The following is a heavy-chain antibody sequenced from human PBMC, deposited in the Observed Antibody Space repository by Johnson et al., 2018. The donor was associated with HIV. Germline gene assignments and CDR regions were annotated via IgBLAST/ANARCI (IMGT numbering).Heavy chain of an antibody. V-gene: IGHV3-30*18. D-gene: IGHD3-10*01. CDR2: ITYDGTNK. CDR1: GFTFSNYA. Sequence: QVQLVESGGGVVQPGRSLRLSCTASGFTFSNYAIHWVRQAPGKGLEWVAGITYDGTNKYYADSVTGRFTLSRDNSKNTLDLQMNSLTIEDTAVFYCAKTRMGGILDAFDLWGQGTMVIVSS. J-gene: IGHJ3*01. CDR3: AKTRMGGILDAFDL.